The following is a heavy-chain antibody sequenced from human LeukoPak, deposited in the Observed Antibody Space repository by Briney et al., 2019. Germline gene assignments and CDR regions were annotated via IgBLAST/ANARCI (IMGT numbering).Heavy chain of an antibody. CDR1: GGSISSYY. V-gene: IGHV4-59*01. D-gene: IGHD6-13*01. J-gene: IGHJ3*02. CDR2: IYYSGST. CDR3: ARDRGIAAAGTPERDAFDI. Sequence: SETLSLTCTVSGGSISSYYWSWIRQPPGKGLEWIGYIYYSGSTNYNPSLKSRVTISVDTSKNQFSLKLSSVTAADTAVYYCARDRGIAAAGTPERDAFDIWGQGTMVTVSS.